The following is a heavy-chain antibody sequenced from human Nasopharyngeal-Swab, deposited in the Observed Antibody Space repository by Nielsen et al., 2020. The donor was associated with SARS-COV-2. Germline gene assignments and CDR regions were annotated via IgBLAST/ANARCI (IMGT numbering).Heavy chain of an antibody. Sequence: GGSLRLSCAASGLTFSSYAMHWVRQAPGKGLEWVAVISYDGSNKYYADSVKGRFTISRDNAKNSLYLQMNSLRAEDTAVYYCARVRSLAGHDAFDIWGQGTMVTVSS. CDR1: GLTFSSYA. CDR2: ISYDGSNK. V-gene: IGHV3-30-3*01. D-gene: IGHD6-19*01. J-gene: IGHJ3*02. CDR3: ARVRSLAGHDAFDI.